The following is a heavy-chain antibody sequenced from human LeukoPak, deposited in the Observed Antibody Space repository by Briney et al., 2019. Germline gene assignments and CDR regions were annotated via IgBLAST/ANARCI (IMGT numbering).Heavy chain of an antibody. J-gene: IGHJ4*02. D-gene: IGHD5-18*01. CDR3: ATALGYSYGFDY. V-gene: IGHV1-24*01. Sequence: ASVKVSCKVSGYTLTELSMHWVRQAPGKGLEWMGGFDPEDGETIYAQKFQGRVTMTEDTSTDTAYMELSSLRSEDTAVYYCATALGYSYGFDYWGQGTLGTVSS. CDR1: GYTLTELS. CDR2: FDPEDGET.